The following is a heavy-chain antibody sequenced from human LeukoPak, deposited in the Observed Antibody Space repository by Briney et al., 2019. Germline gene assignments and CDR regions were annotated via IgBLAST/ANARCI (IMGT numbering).Heavy chain of an antibody. CDR1: GFTLSSYE. CDR3: ALMVRGVRYYYYYMDV. Sequence: GGSLRLSCTASGFTLSSYEMSWIRQAPGKGLEWVSSISSSSSYIYYADSVKGRFTISRDNAKNSLYLQMNSLRAEDTAVYYCALMVRGVRYYYYYMDVWGKGTTVTISS. CDR2: ISSSSSYI. D-gene: IGHD3-10*01. J-gene: IGHJ6*03. V-gene: IGHV3-21*01.